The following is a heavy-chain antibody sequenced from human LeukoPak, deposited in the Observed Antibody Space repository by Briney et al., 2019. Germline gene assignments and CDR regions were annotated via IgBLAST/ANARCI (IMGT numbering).Heavy chain of an antibody. V-gene: IGHV1-2*06. CDR1: GYTFTGYY. Sequence: ASVKVSCKASGYTFTGYYMHWVRQAPGQGLEWMGRINPNSGGTNYAQKFQGRVTMTRDTSISTAYMELRRLRSDDTAVYYCARSKPVEMATIDYWGQGTLVTVSS. CDR3: ARSKPVEMATIDY. CDR2: INPNSGGT. J-gene: IGHJ4*02. D-gene: IGHD5-24*01.